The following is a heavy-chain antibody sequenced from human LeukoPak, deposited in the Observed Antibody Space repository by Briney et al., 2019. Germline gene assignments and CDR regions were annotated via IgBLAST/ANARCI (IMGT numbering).Heavy chain of an antibody. CDR1: GYTLTELS. D-gene: IGHD5-18*01. J-gene: IGHJ4*02. V-gene: IGHV1-24*01. Sequence: ASVKVSCKVSGYTLTELSMHWVRQAPGKGLEWMEGFDPENGETIYAQKFQGRVTMTEDTSTDTAYMELSSLRAEDTAVYYCTTDPVYVDTPMVSKRFLDYWGQGTLVTVSS. CDR3: TTDPVYVDTPMVSKRFLDY. CDR2: FDPENGET.